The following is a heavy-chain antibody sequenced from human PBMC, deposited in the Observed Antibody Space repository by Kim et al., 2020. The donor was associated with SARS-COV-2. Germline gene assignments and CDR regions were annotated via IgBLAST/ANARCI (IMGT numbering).Heavy chain of an antibody. CDR1: GFTFSSYE. V-gene: IGHV3-48*03. J-gene: IGHJ4*02. CDR3: ARGPKYRPFDY. CDR2: ILGSGTTT. Sequence: GGSLRLSCAASGFTFSSYEMNWVRQAPGKGLEWVSYILGSGTTTYYADSVRGRFTISRDNDKNSLYLQMNSLRAEDTAVYYCARGPKYRPFDYWGQGT. D-gene: IGHD1-1*01.